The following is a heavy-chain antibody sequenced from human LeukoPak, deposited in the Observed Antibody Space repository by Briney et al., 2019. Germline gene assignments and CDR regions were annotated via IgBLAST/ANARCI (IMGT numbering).Heavy chain of an antibody. J-gene: IGHJ5*02. CDR3: AKAWSSYYDFWSGYYS. D-gene: IGHD3-3*01. CDR2: IHYSGST. V-gene: IGHV4-39*01. CDR1: GGSISSSSYY. Sequence: SETLSLTCTVSGGSISSSSYYWGWIRQPPGKGLEWIGSIHYSGSTYYNPSLKSRVTISVDTSKNQFSLKLSSVTAADTAVYYCAKAWSSYYDFWSGYYSWGQGTLVTVSS.